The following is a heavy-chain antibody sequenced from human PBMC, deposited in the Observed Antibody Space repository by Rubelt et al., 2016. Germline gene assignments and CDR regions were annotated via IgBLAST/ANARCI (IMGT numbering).Heavy chain of an antibody. J-gene: IGHJ5*02. D-gene: IGHD6-6*01. CDR3: ARDKFEYSSSHHWRNNWFDP. Sequence: YYHTRLKSRVTISVDTSKNQFSLKLSSVTAADTAVYYCARDKFEYSSSHHWRNNWFDPWGQGTLVTVSS. V-gene: IGHV4-30-2*01.